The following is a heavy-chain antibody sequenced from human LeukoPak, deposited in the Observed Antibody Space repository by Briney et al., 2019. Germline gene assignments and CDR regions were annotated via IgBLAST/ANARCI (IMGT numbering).Heavy chain of an antibody. CDR3: ARAFQRLGELSLPDY. CDR1: GYTFTNYA. V-gene: IGHV7-4-1*02. J-gene: IGHJ4*02. D-gene: IGHD3-16*02. Sequence: ASVKVSCTTSGYTFTNYAMNWVRQAPGQGREWMGWIHPNTGNPTYAQGFTGRFVFSLDTSVSTTYLQISSLKPEDTAVYYCARAFQRLGELSLPDYWGQGTLVTVSS. CDR2: IHPNTGNP.